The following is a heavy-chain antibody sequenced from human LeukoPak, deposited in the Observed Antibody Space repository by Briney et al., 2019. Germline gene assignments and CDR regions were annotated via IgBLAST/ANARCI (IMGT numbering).Heavy chain of an antibody. CDR3: VKEILMTTSPFDY. CDR2: IYSGGST. CDR1: GFSVSTNY. V-gene: IGHV3-66*01. J-gene: IGHJ4*02. Sequence: GGSLRLSCAASGFSVSTNYMSWVRQAPGKGLEWVSVIYSGGSTYYADSVKGRFTISRDNSKNTVYLQMSSLRAGDTAVYYCVKEILMTTSPFDYWGQGTLVTVSS. D-gene: IGHD4-17*01.